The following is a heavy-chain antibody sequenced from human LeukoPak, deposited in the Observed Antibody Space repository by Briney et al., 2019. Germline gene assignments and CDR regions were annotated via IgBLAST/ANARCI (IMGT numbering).Heavy chain of an antibody. CDR3: ARAGAAAGTPFDY. J-gene: IGHJ4*02. Sequence: EASVTVSCTASGYTFSSYGISWVRQAPGQGLEWMGWITSYNGNTKYAQQLQGRVTMTTDTSTGTAYMELRSLRSDDTAVYYCARAGAAAGTPFDYWGQGTLVTVSS. CDR1: GYTFSSYG. D-gene: IGHD6-13*01. V-gene: IGHV1-18*01. CDR2: ITSYNGNT.